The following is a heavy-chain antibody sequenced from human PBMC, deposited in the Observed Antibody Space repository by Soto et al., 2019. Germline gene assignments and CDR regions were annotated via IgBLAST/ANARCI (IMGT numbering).Heavy chain of an antibody. CDR1: GFTFSSYG. J-gene: IGHJ6*02. Sequence: PGGSLRLSCAASGFTFSSYGMHWVRQAPGKGLEWVAVISYDGSNKYYADSVKGRFTISRDNSKNALYLQMNSLTAEDTAVYFCAKSRDAYNFYFYYGMDVWGQGTAVTVSS. D-gene: IGHD2-2*01. V-gene: IGHV3-30*18. CDR2: ISYDGSNK. CDR3: AKSRDAYNFYFYYGMDV.